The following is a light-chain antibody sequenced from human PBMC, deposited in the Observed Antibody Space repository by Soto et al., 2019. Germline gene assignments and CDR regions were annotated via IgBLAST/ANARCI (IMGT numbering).Light chain of an antibody. CDR2: GNS. CDR3: QSYDSSLSGYV. J-gene: IGLJ1*01. CDR1: SSNIGAGYD. V-gene: IGLV1-40*01. Sequence: QSALTQPPSVSGAPGQRVTISCTGSSSNIGAGYDVHWYQQLPGTAPKLLIYGNSNRPSGVPDRFSGSKSGTSASLAITGLQAEDEADYYCQSYDSSLSGYVFGTGTQLNVL.